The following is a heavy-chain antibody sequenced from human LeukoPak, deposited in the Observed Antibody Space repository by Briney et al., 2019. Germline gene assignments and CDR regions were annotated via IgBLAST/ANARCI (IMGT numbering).Heavy chain of an antibody. CDR3: ARDWSSSSPYAFDI. J-gene: IGHJ3*02. D-gene: IGHD6-6*01. V-gene: IGHV3-23*01. Sequence: GGSLRLSCAASGFTFSSYGMSWVRQAPGKGLEWVSAISATGGTTYYADSAKGRFTISRDNAKNSLYLQMNSLRAEDTAVYYCARDWSSSSPYAFDIWGQGTMVTVSS. CDR2: ISATGGTT. CDR1: GFTFSSYG.